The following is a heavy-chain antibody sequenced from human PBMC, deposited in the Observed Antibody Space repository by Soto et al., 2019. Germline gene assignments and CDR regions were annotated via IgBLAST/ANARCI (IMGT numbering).Heavy chain of an antibody. CDR3: SRGRDPHQGGRT. CDR2: IHPSGDT. V-gene: IGHV4-34*02. D-gene: IGHD3-16*01. Sequence: QVQLQQWGAGLLKPSEPLSLTCAVDSGSFSTYYCSWTRQPPGKGLEWIGEIHPSGDTYYNPSLSNRVTISLDTSKTQFSLKLTSVTAADTAVYFCSRGRDPHQGGRTWGQGTLVTVSS. J-gene: IGHJ5*02. CDR1: SGSFSTYY.